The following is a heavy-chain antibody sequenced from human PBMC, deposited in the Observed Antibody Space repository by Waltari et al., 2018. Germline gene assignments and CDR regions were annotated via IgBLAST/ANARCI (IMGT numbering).Heavy chain of an antibody. CDR3: ARVSKGIHFDY. J-gene: IGHJ4*02. CDR1: GFPFVNYW. Sequence: EVQLVESGGGLVQPGGSLRPSCTASGFPFVNYWMSWVRQAPGKGLQWVAYIKEDGTEESYLDSLKGRFTIARDDAKNSLHLQMNSLRVEDTAIYYCARVSKGIHFDYWGQGTLVTVSS. V-gene: IGHV3-7*04. CDR2: IKEDGTEE.